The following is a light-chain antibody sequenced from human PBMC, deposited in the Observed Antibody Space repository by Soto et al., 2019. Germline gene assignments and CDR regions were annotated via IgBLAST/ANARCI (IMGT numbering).Light chain of an antibody. CDR2: GAS. J-gene: IGKJ2*01. CDR3: QQYINWPYT. CDR1: QSVNSN. Sequence: DIVMTQSPATLSVSPGERATLSCRASQSVNSNLAWYQQKPGQAPRLLIYGASTRATGVPARFSGSGSGTEFTLTISSLQSEDFAVYYCQQYINWPYTFGQGTKLEIK. V-gene: IGKV3-15*01.